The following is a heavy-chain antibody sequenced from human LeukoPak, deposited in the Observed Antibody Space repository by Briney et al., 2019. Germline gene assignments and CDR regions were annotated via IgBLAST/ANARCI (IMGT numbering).Heavy chain of an antibody. CDR3: ARADHNYDDFDY. J-gene: IGHJ4*02. Sequence: SVKVSCKASGGTFSSYAISWVRQAPGQGLEWMGRIIPILGIANYAQKFQGRVTITADKSTSTAYMELSSLRSEDTAVYYCARADHNYDDFDYWGQGTLVTVSS. V-gene: IGHV1-69*04. D-gene: IGHD3-22*01. CDR1: GGTFSSYA. CDR2: IIPILGIA.